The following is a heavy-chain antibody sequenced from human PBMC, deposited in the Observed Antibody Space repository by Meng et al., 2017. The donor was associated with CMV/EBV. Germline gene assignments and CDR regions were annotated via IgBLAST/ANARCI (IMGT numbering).Heavy chain of an antibody. Sequence: SGFTFSSYSMNWVRQAPGKGLEWVSSISSSSSYRYYADSVKGRFTISRDNAKNSLYLQMNSLRAEDTAVYYCARDFPLVVVPAAGFDPWGQGTLVTVSS. D-gene: IGHD2-2*01. CDR2: ISSSSSYR. CDR1: GFTFSSYS. J-gene: IGHJ5*02. V-gene: IGHV3-21*01. CDR3: ARDFPLVVVPAAGFDP.